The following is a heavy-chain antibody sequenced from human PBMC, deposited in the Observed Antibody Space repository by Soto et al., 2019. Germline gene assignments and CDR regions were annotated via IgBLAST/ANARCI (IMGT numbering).Heavy chain of an antibody. Sequence: QVQLVQSGAEVKKPGASVKVSCKTYGYRFSDYFLHWVRQAPGQGPEWMGFVNPKRGGTEYAQKFQGRVTMTRDTSISTVYMELNSLTSDDTAVYYCARDSGIPGQFWCFDIWGRGTLVTVSS. J-gene: IGHJ2*01. CDR2: VNPKRGGT. V-gene: IGHV1-2*02. CDR3: ARDSGIPGQFWCFDI. CDR1: GYRFSDYF.